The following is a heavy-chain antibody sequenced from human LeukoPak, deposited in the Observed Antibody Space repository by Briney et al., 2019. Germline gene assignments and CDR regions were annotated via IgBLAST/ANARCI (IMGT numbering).Heavy chain of an antibody. CDR3: ARDCGGGSCYGPYDAFDI. J-gene: IGHJ3*02. V-gene: IGHV3-48*03. CDR1: GFTFSSYE. D-gene: IGHD2-15*01. Sequence: GGSLRLSCAASGFTFSSYEMNWVRQAPGKGVEWVSYISSSGSTIYYADSVKCRFTISRDNAKNSLYLQMNSLRAEDTAVYYCARDCGGGSCYGPYDAFDIWGQGTMVTVSS. CDR2: ISSSGSTI.